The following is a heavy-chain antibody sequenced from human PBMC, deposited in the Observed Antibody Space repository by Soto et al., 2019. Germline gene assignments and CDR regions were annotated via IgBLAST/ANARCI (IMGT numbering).Heavy chain of an antibody. CDR3: ARDPGDDSSGSDY. V-gene: IGHV3-48*03. CDR1: GFTFSSYE. CDR2: ISSSGSTI. D-gene: IGHD3-22*01. Sequence: GGSLRFSCAASGFTFSSYEMNWVRQAPGKGLEWVSYISSSGSTIYYADSVKGRFTISRDNAKNSLYLQMNSLRAEDTAVYYCARDPGDDSSGSDYWGQGTLVTVSS. J-gene: IGHJ4*02.